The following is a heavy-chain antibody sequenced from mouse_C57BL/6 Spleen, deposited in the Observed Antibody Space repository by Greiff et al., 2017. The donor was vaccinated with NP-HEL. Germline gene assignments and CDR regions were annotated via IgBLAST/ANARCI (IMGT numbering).Heavy chain of an antibody. J-gene: IGHJ2*01. CDR1: GYTFTDYY. D-gene: IGHD2-4*01. CDR2: INPYNGGT. V-gene: IGHV1-19*01. CDR3: ARSGYDYEDY. Sequence: VQLQQSGPVLVKPGASVKMSCKASGYTFTDYYMNWVKQSHGKSLEWIGVINPYNGGTSYNQKFKGKATLTVDKSSSTAYMELNSLTSEDSAVYYCARSGYDYEDYWGQGTTLTVSS.